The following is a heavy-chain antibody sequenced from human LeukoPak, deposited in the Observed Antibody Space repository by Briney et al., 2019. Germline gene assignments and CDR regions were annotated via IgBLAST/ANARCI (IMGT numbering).Heavy chain of an antibody. D-gene: IGHD2-8*02. CDR2: FDGNGPNT. Sequence: GGSLRLSCAASGFTFSSFAMTWVRQAPGKGLEWVSGFDGNGPNTYYADSVKGRWTISRDNSRNILYLEMNSLRPEDTAIYYCAKPRTTGLGWAQFDYWGQGSLVTVSS. CDR1: GFTFSSFA. J-gene: IGHJ4*02. CDR3: AKPRTTGLGWAQFDY. V-gene: IGHV3-23*01.